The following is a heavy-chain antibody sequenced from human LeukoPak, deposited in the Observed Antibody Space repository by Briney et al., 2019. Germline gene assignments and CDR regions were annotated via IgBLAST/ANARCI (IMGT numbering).Heavy chain of an antibody. CDR3: GRDRDWGAFDV. Sequence: GGSLRLSCEGPAFIFGGHGINWVRQPAGKGLEWVAGITPSGDTSYYADSVRGRFTISRDNSKSIVSLQMNSLRAEDTALYYCGRDRDWGAFDVWGQGSLVTVSS. J-gene: IGHJ5*02. CDR2: ITPSGDTS. V-gene: IGHV3-23*01. CDR1: AFIFGGHG. D-gene: IGHD3/OR15-3a*01.